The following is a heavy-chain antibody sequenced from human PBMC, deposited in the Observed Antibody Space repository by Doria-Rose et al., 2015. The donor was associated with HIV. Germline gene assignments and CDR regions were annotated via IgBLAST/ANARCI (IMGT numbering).Heavy chain of an antibody. Sequence: QVTLEESGPVLVKPTETLTLTCTVSGVSLSSPGMGVSWIRQPPGQALEWLAHIFSDDERSYKTSLTNRLTISRGTSKSQVVLTMTDMDPVDTATYYCARIKSSRWYHKYYFDFWGQGTLVIVSA. CDR3: ARIKSSRWYHKYYFDF. CDR2: IFSDDER. CDR1: GVSLSSPGMG. D-gene: IGHD6-13*01. V-gene: IGHV2-26*01. J-gene: IGHJ4*02.